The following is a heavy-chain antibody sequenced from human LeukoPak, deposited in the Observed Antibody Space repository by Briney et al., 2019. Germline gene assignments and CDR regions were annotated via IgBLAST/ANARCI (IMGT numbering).Heavy chain of an antibody. J-gene: IGHJ4*02. CDR3: ARGGIESSGWNEIDY. Sequence: GGSLRLSCAVSGFSFNNYWMSWVRQAPGKGLEWVANINQYGNEKYHVESVKGRFTISRDNAKNSLYLQMNSLRAEDTAVYYCARGGIESSGWNEIDYWGQGTLVSVSS. V-gene: IGHV3-7*05. D-gene: IGHD6-19*01. CDR1: GFSFNNYW. CDR2: INQYGNEK.